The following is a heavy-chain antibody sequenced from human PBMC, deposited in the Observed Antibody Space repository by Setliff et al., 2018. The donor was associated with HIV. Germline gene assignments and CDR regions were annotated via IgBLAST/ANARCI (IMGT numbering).Heavy chain of an antibody. Sequence: PSETLSLTCAVYGGSFSGYYWSWIRQPPGKGLEWIGELSPSGTTRSNPSLQSRVTISLDTSKNQFSLNLTSVTAADSAVYYCASRVYYYDSNNFLREEGFDPWGQGTLVTVSS. CDR3: ASRVYYYDSNNFLREEGFDP. CDR2: LSPSGTT. V-gene: IGHV4-34*01. J-gene: IGHJ5*02. CDR1: GGSFSGYY. D-gene: IGHD3-22*01.